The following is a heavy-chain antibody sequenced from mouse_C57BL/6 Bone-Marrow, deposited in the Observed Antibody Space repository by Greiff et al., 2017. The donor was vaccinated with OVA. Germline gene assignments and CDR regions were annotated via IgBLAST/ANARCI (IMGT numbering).Heavy chain of an antibody. V-gene: IGHV1-18*01. J-gene: IGHJ4*01. CDR3: ARTAYYSNYCAMDY. CDR1: GYTFTDYN. CDR2: INLNNGGT. D-gene: IGHD2-5*01. Sequence: VQLQRSGPELVKPGASVKIPCKASGYTFTDYNMDWVKQSHGKSLEWIGDINLNNGGTIYNQKFKGKATLTVDKSSSTAYMELRSLTSEDTAVYYCARTAYYSNYCAMDYWGQGTSVTVSS.